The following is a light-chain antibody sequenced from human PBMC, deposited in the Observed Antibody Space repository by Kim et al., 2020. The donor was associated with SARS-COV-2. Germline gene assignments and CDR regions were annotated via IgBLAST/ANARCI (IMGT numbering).Light chain of an antibody. V-gene: IGLV3-25*03. CDR3: QSADSSGTSWV. J-gene: IGLJ3*02. CDR2: KDS. CDR1: ALPNQY. Sequence: PGQTARITCSGDALPNQYAYWYQQKPGQAPVLVIYKDSGRPSGIPERFSASSSGTTVTLTISGVQAEDEADYYCQSADSSGTSWVFGGGTQLTVL.